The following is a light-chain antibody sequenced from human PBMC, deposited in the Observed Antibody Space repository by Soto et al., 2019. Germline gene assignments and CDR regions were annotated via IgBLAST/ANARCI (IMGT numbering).Light chain of an antibody. V-gene: IGKV1-33*01. CDR1: QDINKN. CDR3: QHYNSYSGT. CDR2: DAS. J-gene: IGKJ1*01. Sequence: DIQMTQSPSSLSASVGDRVTITCQASQDINKNLIWYQQKPGKAPKLLIYDASDLETGVPSRFSGSGSGTGFTFTISSLQPDDFTTYYCQHYNSYSGTFGQGTKVDNK.